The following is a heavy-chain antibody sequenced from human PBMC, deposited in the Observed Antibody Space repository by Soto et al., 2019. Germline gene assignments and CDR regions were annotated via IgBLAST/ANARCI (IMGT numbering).Heavy chain of an antibody. Sequence: SETLSLTCTVSGGSISSSSYYRGWIRQPPGKGLEWIGSIYYSGSTNYNPSLKSRVTISVDTSKNQFSLKLSSVTAADTAVYYCARVDVLRWYGFDYWGQGTLVTVSS. CDR1: GGSISSSSYY. D-gene: IGHD4-17*01. V-gene: IGHV4-39*07. CDR2: IYYSGST. J-gene: IGHJ4*02. CDR3: ARVDVLRWYGFDY.